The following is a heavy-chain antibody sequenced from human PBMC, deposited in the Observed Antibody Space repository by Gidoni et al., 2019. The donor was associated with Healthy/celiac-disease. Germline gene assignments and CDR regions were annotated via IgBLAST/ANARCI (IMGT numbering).Heavy chain of an antibody. V-gene: IGHV4-38-2*02. Sequence: QVQLQESCPGLVKPSSTLSLTCTVSRYSISSGYYWGWVRQPPGKGLEWIGRIYHNGSTYYNPSLMSRVTITVRTSKNQSSQKLSTGTAADKAVDYCATLPGTYRQYYFDYWGQGTLVTVSS. CDR3: ATLPGTYRQYYFDY. J-gene: IGHJ4*02. CDR1: RYSISSGYY. CDR2: IYHNGST. D-gene: IGHD3-16*02.